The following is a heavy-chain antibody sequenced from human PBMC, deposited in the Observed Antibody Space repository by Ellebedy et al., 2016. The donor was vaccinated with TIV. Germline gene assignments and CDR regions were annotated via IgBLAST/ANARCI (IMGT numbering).Heavy chain of an antibody. CDR2: ISGSGGMM. D-gene: IGHD3-10*01. J-gene: IGHJ4*02. Sequence: GESLKISCVASGFIFSSYYMTWVRQAPGKGLEWISYISGSGGMMDHADSVKCRFTISRDNAKNSLYLQLSSLRAEDTAVYYCARRSRGPSYYFDYWGQGALVTVSS. V-gene: IGHV3-48*03. CDR1: GFIFSSYY. CDR3: ARRSRGPSYYFDY.